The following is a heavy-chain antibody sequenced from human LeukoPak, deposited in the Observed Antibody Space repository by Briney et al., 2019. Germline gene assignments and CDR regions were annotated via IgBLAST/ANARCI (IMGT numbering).Heavy chain of an antibody. J-gene: IGHJ6*04. Sequence: GGSLRLSCAASGFTFSTFAMIWVRQPPGKGLEWVSSIFPTSREIHYADSVRGRFTISRDNSKSTLSLQMNSLRAEDTAVYYCARGSSQYGSGRLDVWGKGTTVTVSS. CDR1: GFTFSTFA. V-gene: IGHV3-23*01. CDR2: IFPTSREI. CDR3: ARGSSQYGSGRLDV. D-gene: IGHD3-10*01.